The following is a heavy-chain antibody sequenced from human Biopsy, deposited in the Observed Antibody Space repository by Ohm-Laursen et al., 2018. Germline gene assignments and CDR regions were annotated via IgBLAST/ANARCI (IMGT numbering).Heavy chain of an antibody. CDR2: MHHSGPT. D-gene: IGHD1-14*01. V-gene: IGHV4-31*03. Sequence: SQTLSLTCTVSGDSISSDYYWTWIRQVPGEGLEWIAYMHHSGPTYTYYNPSLKSRVAISVEVSKNQFSLEVSSVTVADTAVYFCTRKPNSLYYFDHWGQGTLVTVSS. J-gene: IGHJ4*02. CDR3: TRKPNSLYYFDH. CDR1: GDSISSDYY.